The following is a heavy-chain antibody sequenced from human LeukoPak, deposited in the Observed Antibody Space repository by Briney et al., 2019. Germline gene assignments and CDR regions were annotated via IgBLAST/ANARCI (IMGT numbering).Heavy chain of an antibody. J-gene: IGHJ5*01. CDR3: AKDLHDYGNYVGWFDS. Sequence: GGSLRLSCAASGFTVSSNYMSWVRQAPGKGLEWVSAISGSGGNTYYADSVKGRFTISRDHSKTTLFLQMNSLTAEDTAVYYCAKDLHDYGNYVGWFDSWGQGTLVTVSS. CDR2: ISGSGGNT. V-gene: IGHV3-23*01. CDR1: GFTVSSNY. D-gene: IGHD4/OR15-4a*01.